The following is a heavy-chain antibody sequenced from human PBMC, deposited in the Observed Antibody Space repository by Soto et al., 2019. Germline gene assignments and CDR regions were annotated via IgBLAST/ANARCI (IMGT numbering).Heavy chain of an antibody. D-gene: IGHD5-18*01. CDR1: GGSFSGYY. Sequence: SETLSLTCAVYGGSFSGYYWSWIRQPPGKGLEWIGEINHRGSTNYNPSLKSRVTISVDTSKNQFSLKLSSVTAADTAVYYCARVWRQLWYYYYYYMDVWGKGTTVTVSS. J-gene: IGHJ6*03. CDR2: INHRGST. CDR3: ARVWRQLWYYYYYYMDV. V-gene: IGHV4-34*01.